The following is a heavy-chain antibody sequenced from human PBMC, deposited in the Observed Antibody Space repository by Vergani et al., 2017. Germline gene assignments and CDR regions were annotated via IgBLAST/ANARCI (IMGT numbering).Heavy chain of an antibody. CDR1: GYSITNYW. CDR3: AKTHDFSSLYYSCNWFDP. Sequence: EVQPVQSGAEVKKPGEPLKISCQGSGYSITNYWIAWVRQRPGKGLEWMGIIYAGDSDVRYSPSFQGRVTMSVDKSLSTAYLQWSSLKASDTATYYCAKTHDFSSLYYSCNWFDPWGQGTQVTGSS. V-gene: IGHV5-51*03. D-gene: IGHD3-3*01. CDR2: IYAGDSDV. J-gene: IGHJ5*02.